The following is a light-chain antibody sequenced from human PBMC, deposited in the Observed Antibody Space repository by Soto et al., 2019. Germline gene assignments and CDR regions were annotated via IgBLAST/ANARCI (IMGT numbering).Light chain of an antibody. CDR1: QSVSSY. J-gene: IGKJ2*01. Sequence: EIVLTQSPATLSLSPGERATLSCRASQSVSSYLAWYQQKPGQAPRLLIYDASNRAAGIPARFSGSGSGTDFTLTISSLEPEDFAVYYWQQRSNWLYTCGQGTKLEIK. CDR3: QQRSNWLYT. V-gene: IGKV3-11*01. CDR2: DAS.